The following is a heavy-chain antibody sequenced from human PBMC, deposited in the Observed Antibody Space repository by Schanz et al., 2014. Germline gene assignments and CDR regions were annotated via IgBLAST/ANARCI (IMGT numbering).Heavy chain of an antibody. CDR3: ARDRGMTTSDYYYGMDV. V-gene: IGHV4-30-4*07. D-gene: IGHD4-17*01. Sequence: QVQLQESGPRLVKPSQTLSLTCTVSGGSISSGAYSWSWIRQPPGKRPEWIGYIYSSGSPYYNPSLKSRVAMSIDTSKNQFSLKLSSVTAADTAVYYCARDRGMTTSDYYYGMDVWGQGTTVTVSS. CDR1: GGSISSGAYS. J-gene: IGHJ6*02. CDR2: IYSSGSP.